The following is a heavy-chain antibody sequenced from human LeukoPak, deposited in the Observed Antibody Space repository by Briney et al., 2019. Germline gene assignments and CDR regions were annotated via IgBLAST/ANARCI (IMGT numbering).Heavy chain of an antibody. CDR1: GFTFSSYA. D-gene: IGHD5-18*01. Sequence: PGGSLRLSCAASGFTFSSYAMSWVRQAPGKGLEWVSAISGSGGSTYYADSGKGRFTISRDNSRNTLYLQMTSLRAEDTAVYYCAKVDTAMGVFDYWGQGTLVTVSS. CDR2: ISGSGGST. CDR3: AKVDTAMGVFDY. J-gene: IGHJ4*02. V-gene: IGHV3-23*01.